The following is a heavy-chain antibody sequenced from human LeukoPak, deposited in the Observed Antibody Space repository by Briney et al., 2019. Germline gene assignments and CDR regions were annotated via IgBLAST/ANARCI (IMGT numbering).Heavy chain of an antibody. V-gene: IGHV3-74*01. CDR3: AKDLRCTDGSCKYFES. CDR2: INSDSRDI. CDR1: GFPFSAYW. D-gene: IGHD2-15*01. J-gene: IGHJ4*02. Sequence: TGRSLTLSWAASGFPFSAYWMHWVRQPPGKGRGWVSLINSDSRDIKYAASVKGRFTISRDNSKSTLYLHMDSLRAEDTALYYCAKDLRCTDGSCKYFESWGQGTLVTVSS.